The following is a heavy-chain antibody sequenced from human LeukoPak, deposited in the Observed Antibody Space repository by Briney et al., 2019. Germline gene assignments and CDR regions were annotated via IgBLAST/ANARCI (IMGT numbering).Heavy chain of an antibody. Sequence: SETLSLTCAVYGGSFSSYYWSWIRQPPGKGLEWIGEINHSGSTNYNPSLKSRVTISVDTSKNQFSLKLSSVTAADTAVYYCARGAVPAAILAYFDYWGQGTLVTASS. CDR1: GGSFSSYY. CDR3: ARGAVPAAILAYFDY. D-gene: IGHD2-2*01. CDR2: INHSGST. V-gene: IGHV4-34*01. J-gene: IGHJ4*02.